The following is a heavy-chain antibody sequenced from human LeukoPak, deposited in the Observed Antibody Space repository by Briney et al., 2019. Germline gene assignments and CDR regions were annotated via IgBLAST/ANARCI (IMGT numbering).Heavy chain of an antibody. V-gene: IGHV4-59*01. CDR3: ARFPGGAEYRHYYYMDV. D-gene: IGHD1-14*01. CDR2: IYYSDST. CDR1: GGSINNYF. Sequence: SETLSPTCTVSGGSINNYFWSWLRQPPRKGLECLSYIYYSDSTNYNPSLKSRVTVSVDTSKNQFSLKLSSVTAADTAVYYCARFPGGAEYRHYYYMDVWGTGTTVTVSS. J-gene: IGHJ6*03.